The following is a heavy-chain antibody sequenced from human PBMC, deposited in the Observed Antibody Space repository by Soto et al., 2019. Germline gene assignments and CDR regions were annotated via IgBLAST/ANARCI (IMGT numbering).Heavy chain of an antibody. CDR2: IYYSGST. J-gene: IGHJ4*02. V-gene: IGHV4-59*08. CDR3: ARYYVETFDY. D-gene: IGHD1-26*01. Sequence: QVQLQESGPGLVKPSETLSLTCTVSGDSISRYYWTWIRQPPGKGLEWIGYIYYSGSTNYNPSLKCRVTISVDTSKNQFSLKLSSVTAADTAVYYCARYYVETFDYWGQGTLVIVSS. CDR1: GDSISRYY.